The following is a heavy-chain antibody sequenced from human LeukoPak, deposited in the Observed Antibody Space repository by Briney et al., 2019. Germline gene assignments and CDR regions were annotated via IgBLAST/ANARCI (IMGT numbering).Heavy chain of an antibody. V-gene: IGHV3-66*01. CDR3: ARGGYPRYSGYDDFDC. D-gene: IGHD5-12*01. CDR2: IYSGGST. CDR1: GFTVSSNY. Sequence: GGSLRLSCAASGFTVSSNYMSWVRQAPGKGLEWDSVIYSGGSTYYADSVKGRFTISRDNSKNTLHLQMNSLRAEDTAVYYCARGGYPRYSGYDDFDCWGQGTLVTVSS. J-gene: IGHJ4*02.